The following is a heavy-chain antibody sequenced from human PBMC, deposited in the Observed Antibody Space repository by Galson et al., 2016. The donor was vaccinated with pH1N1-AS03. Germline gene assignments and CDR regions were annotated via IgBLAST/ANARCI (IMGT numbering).Heavy chain of an antibody. CDR1: GDSISISNW. V-gene: IGHV4-4*02. CDR3: ARDVLPYSLGLDV. Sequence: ETLSLTCAVSGDSISISNWWSWVRQPPGKGLEWIGEVSHAGRTNYSPSLKSRVTISLDKSKNQFSLQLTSVTAADTAVYYCARDVLPYSLGLDVWGQGTTVTVSS. CDR2: VSHAGRT. D-gene: IGHD5-18*01. J-gene: IGHJ6*02.